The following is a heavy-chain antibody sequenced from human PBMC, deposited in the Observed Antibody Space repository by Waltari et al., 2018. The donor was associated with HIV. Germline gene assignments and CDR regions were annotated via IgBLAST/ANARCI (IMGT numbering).Heavy chain of an antibody. Sequence: EVQLVQSGGGLLQPGGSLRLSCAASGFTFASYWMHWVRQAPGKGLEWVERSNTDGSSTTFADSVEGRFTISRDNAKNTLYLQMNSLRVEDTAVYYCAIVSSWYSPNMDVWGQGTTVTVS. CDR3: AIVSSWYSPNMDV. CDR1: GFTFASYW. V-gene: IGHV3-74*03. CDR2: SNTDGSST. D-gene: IGHD6-13*01. J-gene: IGHJ6*02.